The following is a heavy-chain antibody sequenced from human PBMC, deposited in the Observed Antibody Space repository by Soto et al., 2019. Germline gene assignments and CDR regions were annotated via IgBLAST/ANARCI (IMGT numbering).Heavy chain of an antibody. Sequence: GGSLRLSCAASGFNFSDHYMNWIRQAPGKALEWVSYISGSSRYTNFADSVKGRFTISRDNAKNSLYLQMNSLRAEDTAVYYCARHTSGWHYYDYWGQGTPVTVSS. D-gene: IGHD6-19*01. J-gene: IGHJ4*02. CDR3: ARHTSGWHYYDY. V-gene: IGHV3-11*06. CDR1: GFNFSDHY. CDR2: ISGSSRYT.